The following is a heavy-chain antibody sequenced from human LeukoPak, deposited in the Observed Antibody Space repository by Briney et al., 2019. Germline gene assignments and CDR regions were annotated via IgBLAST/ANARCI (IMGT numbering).Heavy chain of an antibody. V-gene: IGHV3-15*01. D-gene: IGHD3-10*01. CDR3: TTDIPPTYYYGSGSYYPPDY. J-gene: IGHJ4*02. Sequence: GGSLRLSCAASGFTFSNAWMSWVRQAPGKGLEWVGRIKSKTDGGTTDYAAHVKGRFTISRDDSKNTLYLQMNSLKTEDTAVYYCTTDIPPTYYYGSGSYYPPDYWGQGTLVTVSS. CDR1: GFTFSNAW. CDR2: IKSKTDGGTT.